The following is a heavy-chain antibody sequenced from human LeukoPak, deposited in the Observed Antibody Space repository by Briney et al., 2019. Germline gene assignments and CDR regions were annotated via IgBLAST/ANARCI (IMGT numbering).Heavy chain of an antibody. CDR3: ASAGHDGSGYKVC. J-gene: IGHJ4*02. D-gene: IGHD3-22*01. Sequence: PSETLSLTCAVSGGSISSSNWWSWVRQPPGKGLEWIGEIYHSGSANYNPSLKSRVSISVDKSKNQFSLKLSSVTAADTAVYYCASAGHDGSGYKVCWGQATLVTVSS. V-gene: IGHV4-4*02. CDR1: GGSISSSNW. CDR2: IYHSGSA.